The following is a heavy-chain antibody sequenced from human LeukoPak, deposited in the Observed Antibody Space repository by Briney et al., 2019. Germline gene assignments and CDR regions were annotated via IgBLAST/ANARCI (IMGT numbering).Heavy chain of an antibody. CDR3: ARSYGYCSGGSCYGRAYNWFDP. V-gene: IGHV3-64*01. D-gene: IGHD2-15*01. CDR2: ISSNGGST. CDR1: GFTFSSYA. Sequence: GGSLRLSCAASGFTFSSYAMHWVRQAPGKGLEYVSAISSNGGSTYYANSVKGRFTISRDNSKNTLYLQMGSLRAEDMAVYYCARSYGYCSGGSCYGRAYNWFDPWGQGTLVTVSS. J-gene: IGHJ5*02.